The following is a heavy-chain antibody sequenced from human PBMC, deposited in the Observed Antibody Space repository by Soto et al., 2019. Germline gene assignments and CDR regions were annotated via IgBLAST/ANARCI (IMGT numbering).Heavy chain of an antibody. D-gene: IGHD3-3*01. Sequence: AAVKVSCKASGYTFTSYGISWVRQAPGQGLEWMGWISAYNGNTNYAQKLQGRVTMTTDTSTSTAYTELRSLRSDDTAVYYCARDSQIFGVVSALGYWGQGTLVTVSS. V-gene: IGHV1-18*04. CDR1: GYTFTSYG. J-gene: IGHJ4*02. CDR3: ARDSQIFGVVSALGY. CDR2: ISAYNGNT.